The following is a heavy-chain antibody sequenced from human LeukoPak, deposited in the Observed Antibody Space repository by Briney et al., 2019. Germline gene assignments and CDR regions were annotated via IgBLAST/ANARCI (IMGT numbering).Heavy chain of an antibody. Sequence: GESLKISCKGSGYSFTIYWIGWVRQMPGKGLEWTGIIYPGDSDTRYSPSFQGQVTISADKSIRTAYLQWSSLKASDTAIYYCAKRYSSGYYHFDYWGQGTLVTVSS. CDR1: GYSFTIYW. D-gene: IGHD3-22*01. CDR3: AKRYSSGYYHFDY. J-gene: IGHJ4*02. CDR2: IYPGDSDT. V-gene: IGHV5-51*01.